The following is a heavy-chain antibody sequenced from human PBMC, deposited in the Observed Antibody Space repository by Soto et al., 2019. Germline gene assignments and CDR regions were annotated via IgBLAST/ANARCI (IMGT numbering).Heavy chain of an antibody. CDR2: IYWDDDK. CDR1: GFSLSTSGVG. Sequence: QITLKESGPTLVKPTQTLTLTCTFSGFSLSTSGVGVGWIRQPPGKALEWLALIYWDDDKRYSPSLKSRLTITKDTSKNQVVLTMTNMDPVDTVTYYCAHSAHYCSSTSCYGYWFDPWGQGTLVTVSS. J-gene: IGHJ5*02. V-gene: IGHV2-5*02. D-gene: IGHD2-2*01. CDR3: AHSAHYCSSTSCYGYWFDP.